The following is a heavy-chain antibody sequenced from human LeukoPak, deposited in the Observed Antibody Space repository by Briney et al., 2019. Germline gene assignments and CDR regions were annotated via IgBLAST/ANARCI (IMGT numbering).Heavy chain of an antibody. CDR2: ILHTGPT. J-gene: IGHJ4*02. V-gene: IGHV4-4*02. D-gene: IGHD1-26*01. CDR3: VRGGTYYLPY. CDR1: GVSITDNW. Sequence: PSETLSLTCAVSGVSITDNWWSWVRQPPGKGLEWIGEILHTGPTNFNRSLKSRVTISMDKSKNQLSLRLNSVTAADTAIYYCVRGGTYYLPYWGQGILVTVSS.